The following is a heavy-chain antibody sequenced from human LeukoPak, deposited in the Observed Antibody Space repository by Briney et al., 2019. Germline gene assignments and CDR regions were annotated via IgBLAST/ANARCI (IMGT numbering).Heavy chain of an antibody. J-gene: IGHJ4*02. Sequence: SETLSLTCTVAGGSISSYYWSWIRQPPGKGLEWIGYIYYSGTTNYNPSLKSRVTILVDTSKNQFSLNLSSVTAADTAVYYCARRGIAAAGYDYWGQGTLVTVSS. D-gene: IGHD6-13*01. CDR1: GGSISSYY. V-gene: IGHV4-59*08. CDR3: ARRGIAAAGYDY. CDR2: IYYSGTT.